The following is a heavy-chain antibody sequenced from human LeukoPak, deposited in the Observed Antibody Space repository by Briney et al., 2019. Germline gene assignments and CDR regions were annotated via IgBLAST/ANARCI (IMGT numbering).Heavy chain of an antibody. CDR1: GFTFDDYA. CDR3: AKERLRLGELSQEDAFDI. CDR2: ISWNSGSI. J-gene: IGHJ3*02. D-gene: IGHD3-16*02. Sequence: GGSLRLSCAASGFTFDDYAMHWVRQAPGKGLEWVSGISWNSGSIGYADSVKGRFTISRDNAKNSLYLQMNSLRAEDTALYYCAKERLRLGELSQEDAFDIWGQGTMVTVSS. V-gene: IGHV3-9*01.